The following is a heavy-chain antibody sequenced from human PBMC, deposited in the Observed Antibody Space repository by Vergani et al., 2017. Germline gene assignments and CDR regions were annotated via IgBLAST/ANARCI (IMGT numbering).Heavy chain of an antibody. CDR3: AKDRNRYCSGGSCYFQH. D-gene: IGHD2-15*01. V-gene: IGHV3-21*01. Sequence: EVQLVESGGGLVKPGGSLRLSCAASGFTFSSYSMNWVRQAPGKGLEWVSSISSSSSYIYYADSVKGRFTISRDNSKNTLYLQMNSLRAEDTAVYYCAKDRNRYCSGGSCYFQHWGQGTLVTVSS. J-gene: IGHJ1*01. CDR1: GFTFSSYS. CDR2: ISSSSSYI.